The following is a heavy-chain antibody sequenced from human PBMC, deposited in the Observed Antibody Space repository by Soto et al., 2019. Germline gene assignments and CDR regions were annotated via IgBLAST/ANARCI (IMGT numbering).Heavy chain of an antibody. CDR1: CGTISGYY. J-gene: IGHJ5*02. CDR3: ARAQRFSDWFDP. V-gene: IGHV4-4*07. CDR2: IYSSVNT. D-gene: IGHD3-3*01. Sequence: XESLSLTCSVSCGTISGYYWTWIRQPAGKGLEWIGRIYSSVNTKYNPSLQSRVTMSLDTSNNQFSLRLTSVTAADTAVYYCARAQRFSDWFDPWGQGTLVTVSS.